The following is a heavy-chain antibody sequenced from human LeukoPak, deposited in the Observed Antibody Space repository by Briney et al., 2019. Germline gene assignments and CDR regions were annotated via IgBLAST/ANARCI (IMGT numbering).Heavy chain of an antibody. CDR3: AREGYCSSTSCYAEDGMDV. CDR1: GYTFTGYY. D-gene: IGHD2-2*01. J-gene: IGHJ6*02. V-gene: IGHV1-2*02. Sequence: ASVKVSCKASGYTFTGYYMHWVRQAPGQGLEWMGWINPNRGGTNYAQKCQGRVTMTRDTSISTAYMELSRLRSDDTAVYYCAREGYCSSTSCYAEDGMDVWGQGTTVTVSS. CDR2: INPNRGGT.